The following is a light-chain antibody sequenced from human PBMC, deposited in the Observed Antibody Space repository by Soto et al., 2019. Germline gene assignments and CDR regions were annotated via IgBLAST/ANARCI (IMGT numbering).Light chain of an antibody. J-gene: IGLJ2*01. Sequence: QSALTQPASVSGSPGQSITISCNETSSNVGSYILVSWYQQHPGKAPKLMIYEASKRPSGVSNRFSGSKSGNTASLTISGLQAEDEADYYCCSYAGSSTYVFGGGTKLTVL. CDR2: EAS. CDR1: SSNVGSYIL. CDR3: CSYAGSSTYV. V-gene: IGLV2-23*01.